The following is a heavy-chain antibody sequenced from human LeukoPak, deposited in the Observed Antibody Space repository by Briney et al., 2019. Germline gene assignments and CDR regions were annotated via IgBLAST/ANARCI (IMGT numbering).Heavy chain of an antibody. Sequence: SETLSLTCTVSGGSISSYYWSWIRQPAGKGLEWIGRIYTSGSTNYNPSLKSRVTMPVDTSKNQFSLKLSSVTAADTAVYYCARDTPPQSIAAAVGWFDPWGQGTLVTVSS. CDR2: IYTSGST. D-gene: IGHD6-13*01. V-gene: IGHV4-4*07. CDR3: ARDTPPQSIAAAVGWFDP. J-gene: IGHJ5*02. CDR1: GGSISSYY.